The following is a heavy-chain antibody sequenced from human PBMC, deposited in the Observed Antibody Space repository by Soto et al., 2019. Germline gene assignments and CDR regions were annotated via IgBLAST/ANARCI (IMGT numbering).Heavy chain of an antibody. CDR1: GFTFSSYG. CDR3: ARDSKDDSSGYYAGFDY. V-gene: IGHV3-33*01. D-gene: IGHD3-22*01. Sequence: QVQLVESGGGVVQPGRSLRLSCAVSGFTFSSYGMNWVRQAPGKGLEWVAAIYYDGSNKYYADSVRGRFTISRDNFKNTQYLHMNSLSAEDTAVYYCARDSKDDSSGYYAGFDYWGQGTLVTVSS. CDR2: IYYDGSNK. J-gene: IGHJ4*02.